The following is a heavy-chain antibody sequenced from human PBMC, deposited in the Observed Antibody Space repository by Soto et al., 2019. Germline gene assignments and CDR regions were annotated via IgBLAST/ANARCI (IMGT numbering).Heavy chain of an antibody. V-gene: IGHV4-31*03. D-gene: IGHD3-10*01. CDR3: ARGVTMVRGVIHTPYFDY. CDR2: IYYSGST. Sequence: PTCTVSGGSISSGGYYSSWIRQHPGKGLEWIGYIYYSGSTYYNPSLKSRVTISVDTSKNQFSLKLSSVTAADTAVYYCARGVTMVRGVIHTPYFDYWGQGTLVTVSS. J-gene: IGHJ4*02. CDR1: GGSISSGGYY.